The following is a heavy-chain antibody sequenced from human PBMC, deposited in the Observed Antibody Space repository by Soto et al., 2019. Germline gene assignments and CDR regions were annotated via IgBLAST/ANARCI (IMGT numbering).Heavy chain of an antibody. V-gene: IGHV1-3*01. CDR3: ATAGYTYASPHHGIDV. CDR2: IDAGNGNT. Sequence: GPSVKVGFEACGDGFTSCPRRSVRQSPGQMLEWMGWIDAGNGNTKYSQKFRGRFTFTTDTSARTAYMDLSSLRSEDTAVYYCATAGYTYASPHHGIDVSAQRPTVTLSS. D-gene: IGHD5-18*01. CDR1: GDGFTSCP. J-gene: IGHJ6*02.